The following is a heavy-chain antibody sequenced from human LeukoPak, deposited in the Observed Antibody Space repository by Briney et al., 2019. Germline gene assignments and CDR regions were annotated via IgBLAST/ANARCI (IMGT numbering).Heavy chain of an antibody. J-gene: IGHJ4*02. Sequence: SQTLSLTCTVSGGSFSSSSYYWGWIRQPPGEGLEWIGSINYSGNTYYNPSLKSRVTISVDTSKRQFSLKLSSVTAADTAVYYCARDIPSGYHDFWGQGTLVTVSS. CDR1: GGSFSSSSYY. V-gene: IGHV4-39*07. CDR3: ARDIPSGYHDF. D-gene: IGHD3-3*01. CDR2: INYSGNT.